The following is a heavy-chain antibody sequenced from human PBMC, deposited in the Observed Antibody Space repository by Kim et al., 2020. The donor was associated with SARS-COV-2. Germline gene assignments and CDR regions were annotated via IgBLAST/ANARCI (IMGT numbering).Heavy chain of an antibody. V-gene: IGHV4-34*01. CDR3: ARVGGWIDY. D-gene: IGHD6-19*01. CDR1: GGSFSGYY. J-gene: IGHJ4*02. Sequence: SETLSLTCAVYGGSFSGYYWSWSHQPPGKGLEWIGEINHSGSTNYNPSLKSRVTISVDTSKNQFSLKLSSVTAADTAGYYCARVGGWIDYWGQGTLGTVS. CDR2: INHSGST.